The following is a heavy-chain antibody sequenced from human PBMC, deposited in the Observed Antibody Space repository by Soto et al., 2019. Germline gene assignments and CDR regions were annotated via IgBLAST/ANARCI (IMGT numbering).Heavy chain of an antibody. CDR2: IYYSGST. J-gene: IGHJ3*02. CDR3: ARAEGGYPDDAFDI. V-gene: IGHV4-59*01. D-gene: IGHD1-26*01. Sequence: SQTLSLTCTVSGGSIRSYYWSWIRQPPGKGLEWIGYIYYSGSTNYNPSLKSRVTISVDTSKNQFSLKLSSVTAADTAVYYCARAEGGYPDDAFDIWSQGTMVTVSS. CDR1: GGSIRSYY.